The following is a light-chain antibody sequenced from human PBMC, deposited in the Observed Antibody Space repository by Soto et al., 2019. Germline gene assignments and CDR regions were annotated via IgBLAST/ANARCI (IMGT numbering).Light chain of an antibody. J-gene: IGKJ1*01. CDR2: DAS. V-gene: IGKV3-11*01. CDR1: QSVSGY. Sequence: EIVLTQSPCTLSLSPGERATLSCRASQSVSGYLAWYQQKPGQAPRLLIYDASNRATGIPARFSGSGSGTEFTLTISSLEPEDFAVYYCQQRSNWSWTFGQGTKVDIK. CDR3: QQRSNWSWT.